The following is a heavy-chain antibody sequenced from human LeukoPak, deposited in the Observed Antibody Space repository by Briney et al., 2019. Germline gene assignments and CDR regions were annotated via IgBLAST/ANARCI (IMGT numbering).Heavy chain of an antibody. CDR3: ARDPISVAGPFFDY. Sequence: SSETLSLTCAVYGGSFSGYYWSWIRQPPGKGLEWIGEINHSGSTNYNPSLKSRVTISVDTSKNQFSLQLNSVTPEDTAVYYCARDPISVAGPFFDYWGQGTLVTVSS. CDR1: GGSFSGYY. D-gene: IGHD6-19*01. CDR2: INHSGST. J-gene: IGHJ4*02. V-gene: IGHV4-34*01.